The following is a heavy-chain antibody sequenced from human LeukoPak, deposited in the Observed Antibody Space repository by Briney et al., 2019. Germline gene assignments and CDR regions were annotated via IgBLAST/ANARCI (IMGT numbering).Heavy chain of an antibody. Sequence: GGSLRLSCAASGFTFSDYYMSWIRQAPGKGLEWVSYISSSGSTIYYADSVKGLFTISRDNAKNSLYLQMNSLTAEDTAMYYCVRASHPGGWFDAWGQGTLVTVSS. CDR3: VRASHPGGWFDA. CDR2: ISSSGSTI. V-gene: IGHV3-11*04. CDR1: GFTFSDYY. D-gene: IGHD3-10*01. J-gene: IGHJ5*02.